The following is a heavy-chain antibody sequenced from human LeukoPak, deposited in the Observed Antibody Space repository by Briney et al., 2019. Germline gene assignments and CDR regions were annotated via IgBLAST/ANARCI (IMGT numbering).Heavy chain of an antibody. V-gene: IGHV4-30-4*08. CDR3: ARGRESWSGYYPIDAFDI. J-gene: IGHJ3*02. Sequence: TLSLTCTVSGGSISSGDYYWSWIRQPPGKGLEWIGYIYYSGSTYYNPSLKSRVTISVDTSKNQFSLKLSSVTAADTAVYYCARGRESWSGYYPIDAFDIWGQGTMVTVSS. D-gene: IGHD3-3*01. CDR2: IYYSGST. CDR1: GGSISSGDYY.